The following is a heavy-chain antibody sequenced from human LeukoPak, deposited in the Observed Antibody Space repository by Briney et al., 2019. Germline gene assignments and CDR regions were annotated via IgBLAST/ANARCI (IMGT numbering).Heavy chain of an antibody. CDR2: IIPIFGTA. CDR3: ARGGEANYYDTSGYYLYYY. CDR1: GGTFSSYA. D-gene: IGHD3-22*01. Sequence: ASVKVSCKASGGTFSSYAISWVRQAPGQGLEWMGGIIPIFGTANYAQKFQGRVTITKDESTSTAYMELSSLRSEDTAVYYCARGGEANYYDTSGYYLYYYWGQGTLVTVSS. J-gene: IGHJ4*02. V-gene: IGHV1-69*05.